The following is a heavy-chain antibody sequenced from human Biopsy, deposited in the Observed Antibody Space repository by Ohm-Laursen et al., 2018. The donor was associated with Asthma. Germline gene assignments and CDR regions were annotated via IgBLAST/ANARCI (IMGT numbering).Heavy chain of an antibody. V-gene: IGHV1-69*13. D-gene: IGHD2-2*01. CDR1: AGTFNTYV. CDR2: INSVFGTT. CDR3: AREAGSCISRTCYSLDF. J-gene: IGHJ4*02. Sequence: ASVKVSCKSLAGTFNTYVIGWVRQAPGQGLEWMGGINSVFGTTTYPQKFQDRVTITADDSTSTVYMELSSLRSEDTAVYYCAREAGSCISRTCYSLDFWGQGTLVTVSS.